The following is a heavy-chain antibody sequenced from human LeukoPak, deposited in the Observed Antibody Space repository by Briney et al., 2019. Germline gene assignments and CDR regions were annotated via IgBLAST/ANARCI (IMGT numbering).Heavy chain of an antibody. V-gene: IGHV3-66*02. CDR3: ASNPSYSYYYYYYMDV. D-gene: IGHD1-26*01. CDR2: IYSGGST. Sequence: GGSLRLSCAASGFIVSSNYMSWVRQAPGKGLEWVSVIYSGGSTYYADSVKGRFTISRDNSKNTLYLQMNSLRAEDTAVYYCASNPSYSYYYYYYMDVWGKGTTVTVSS. J-gene: IGHJ6*03. CDR1: GFIVSSNY.